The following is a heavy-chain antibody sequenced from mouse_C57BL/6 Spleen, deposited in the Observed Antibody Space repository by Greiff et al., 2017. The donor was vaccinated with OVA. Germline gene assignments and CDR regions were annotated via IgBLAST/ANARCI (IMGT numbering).Heavy chain of an antibody. CDR2: IDPSDSYT. V-gene: IGHV1-50*01. CDR1: GYTFTSYW. J-gene: IGHJ2*01. Sequence: VQLQQPGAELVKPGASVKLSCKASGYTFTSYWMQWVKQRPGQGLEWIGEIDPSDSYTNYNQKFKGKATLTVDTSSSTAYMQLSSLTSEDSAVYYCARRGTVVGGDYWGQGTTLTVSS. CDR3: ARRGTVVGGDY. D-gene: IGHD1-1*01.